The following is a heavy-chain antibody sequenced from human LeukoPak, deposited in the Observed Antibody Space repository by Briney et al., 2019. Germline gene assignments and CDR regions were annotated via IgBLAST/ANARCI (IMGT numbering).Heavy chain of an antibody. CDR1: GGSISSYY. J-gene: IGHJ4*02. CDR2: INHSGST. CDR3: ARTPRYYYDSSGYRLTGYFDY. D-gene: IGHD3-22*01. V-gene: IGHV4-34*01. Sequence: SETLSLTCTVSGGSISSYYWSWIRQPAGKGLEWIGEINHSGSTNYNPSLKSRVTISVDTSKNQFSLKLSSVTAADTAVYYCARTPRYYYDSSGYRLTGYFDYWGQGTLVTVSS.